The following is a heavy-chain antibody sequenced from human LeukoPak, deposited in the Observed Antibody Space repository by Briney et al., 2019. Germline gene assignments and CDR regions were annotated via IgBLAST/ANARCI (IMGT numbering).Heavy chain of an antibody. CDR3: SGSFGELTFFDY. J-gene: IGHJ4*02. V-gene: IGHV3-49*04. Sequence: GGSLRLSCRASGFSFADSVMSWVRQAPGKGLEWVSFIKSKTYGGTTEYAASVKGRFTISRDDSKSIAYLQMNGLKTEDTAVYYCSGSFGELTFFDYWGQGTLVTVSS. CDR1: GFSFADSV. CDR2: IKSKTYGGTT. D-gene: IGHD3-10*01.